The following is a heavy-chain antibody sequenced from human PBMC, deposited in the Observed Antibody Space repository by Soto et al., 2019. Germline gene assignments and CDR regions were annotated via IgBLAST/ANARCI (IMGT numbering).Heavy chain of an antibody. J-gene: IGHJ4*02. CDR1: GFTFSNYA. D-gene: IGHD3-22*01. Sequence: EVELLESGGGLVQPGGSLRLSCTPSGFTFSNYAMSWVRQAPGKGLEWISVISDGGGIAYYAESVKGRFTISRDNSKNTLHLQMNSLRAEDTALYYCAKTSDTLTYYLFYWGQGTLVTVSS. CDR2: ISDGGGIA. V-gene: IGHV3-23*01. CDR3: AKTSDTLTYYLFY.